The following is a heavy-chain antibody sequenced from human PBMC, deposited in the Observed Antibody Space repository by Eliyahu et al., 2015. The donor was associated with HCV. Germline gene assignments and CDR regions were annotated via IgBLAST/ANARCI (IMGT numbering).Heavy chain of an antibody. J-gene: IGHJ4*02. D-gene: IGHD3-22*01. Sequence: YWMSWVRQAPGKGLEWVANIKQDGSEKYYVDSVKGRFTISRDNAKNSLYLQMNSLRAEDTAVYYCARVRHYYDSSGYYFDYWGQGTLVTVSS. CDR3: ARVRHYYDSSGYYFDY. CDR2: IKQDGSEK. V-gene: IGHV3-7*04. CDR1: YW.